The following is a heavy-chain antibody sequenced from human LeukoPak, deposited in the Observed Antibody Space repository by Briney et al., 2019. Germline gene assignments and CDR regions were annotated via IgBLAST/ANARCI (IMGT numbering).Heavy chain of an antibody. V-gene: IGHV3-48*03. Sequence: GGSLRLSCTASGFKFDDYGMTWVRQAPGKGLEWVSYISSTGITIYYADSVKGRFTISRDNTKNSLYLQMNSLRAEDTAIYYCARAGPTVTIFFDYWGQGTLVTVSS. CDR1: GFKFDDYG. J-gene: IGHJ4*02. D-gene: IGHD4-17*01. CDR3: ARAGPTVTIFFDY. CDR2: ISSTGITI.